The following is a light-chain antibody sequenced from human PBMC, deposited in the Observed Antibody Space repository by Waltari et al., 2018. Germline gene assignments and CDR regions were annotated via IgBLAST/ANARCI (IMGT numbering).Light chain of an antibody. J-gene: IGKJ4*01. V-gene: IGKV4-1*01. CDR3: QQYYNTPLT. CDR1: ESVLYSSNNKNH. Sequence: IVMTQSPESLAVSLGERATINCKTSESVLYSSNNKNHLAWYQQKPGQPPKLRLYWASTLKSGVPERFSGSGSETDFTLTVTNLQAEDVAVYYCQQYYNTPLTFGGGTKVEIK. CDR2: WAS.